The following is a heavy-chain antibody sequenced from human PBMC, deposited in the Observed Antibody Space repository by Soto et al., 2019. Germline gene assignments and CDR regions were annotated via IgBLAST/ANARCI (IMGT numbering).Heavy chain of an antibody. V-gene: IGHV1-3*01. CDR3: ARLMAIFGVGYYYGMGV. CDR1: GYTFTSYA. CDR2: INAGNGNT. J-gene: IGHJ6*02. D-gene: IGHD3-3*01. Sequence: ASVKVSCKASGYTFTSYAMHWVRQAPGQRLEWMGWINAGNGNTKYSQKFQGGVTITRDTSASTDYMELSSLRSEDTAVYYCARLMAIFGVGYYYGMGVWGQGTTVTVSS.